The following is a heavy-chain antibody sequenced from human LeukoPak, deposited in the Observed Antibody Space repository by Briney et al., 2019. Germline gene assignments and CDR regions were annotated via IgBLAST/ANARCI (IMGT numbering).Heavy chain of an antibody. J-gene: IGHJ2*01. CDR3: ARGPVVGVTKIPAPVFDL. Sequence: ASVKVSCKASGYTFTSYDINWVRQATGQGLEWMGWMNPNSGNTGYAQKFQGRVTITRDTSASTAYMELSSLRSEDTAVYYCARGPVVGVTKIPAPVFDLWGRGTLVTVSS. CDR1: GYTFTSYD. D-gene: IGHD3-16*01. CDR2: MNPNSGNT. V-gene: IGHV1-8*03.